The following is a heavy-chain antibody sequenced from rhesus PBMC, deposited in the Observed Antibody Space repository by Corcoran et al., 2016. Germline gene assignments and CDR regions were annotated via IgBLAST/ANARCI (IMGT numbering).Heavy chain of an antibody. CDR3: ARVTYYYSGSYYYYFDY. Sequence: QVQLQESGPGLVKPSETLSLTCAVSGGSISDDYYWSWIRQPPGKGLEWIGYIYGSGGSTDYTPSLKSRVTISTDTSKNQFSLKLSSVTAADTAVYYCARVTYYYSGSYYYYFDYWGQGVLVTVSS. CDR1: GGSISDDYY. CDR2: IYGSGGST. V-gene: IGHV4S7*01. J-gene: IGHJ4*01. D-gene: IGHD3-16*01.